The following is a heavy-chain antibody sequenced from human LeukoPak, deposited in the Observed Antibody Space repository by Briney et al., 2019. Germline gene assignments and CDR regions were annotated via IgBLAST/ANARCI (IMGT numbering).Heavy chain of an antibody. Sequence: PGGSLRLSRATSGFTFTTFWMHWVRQAPGKGLVWVSRINHDGSSTNYADSVKGRFTISRDNAKNTVYLQMNSLRAEDTAVYYCAKGYGRYSYGVDYWGQGTLVTVSS. J-gene: IGHJ4*02. CDR2: INHDGSST. CDR3: AKGYGRYSYGVDY. V-gene: IGHV3-74*01. D-gene: IGHD5-18*01. CDR1: GFTFTTFW.